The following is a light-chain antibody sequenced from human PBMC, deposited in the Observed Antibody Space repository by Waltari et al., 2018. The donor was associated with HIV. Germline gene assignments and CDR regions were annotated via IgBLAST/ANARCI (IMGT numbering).Light chain of an antibody. CDR1: SSDVGGYRY. Sequence: QSALTQPASVSGSPGQSITLPCTGTSSDVGGYRYVSWYQQHPGKAPKLMIYDVSERPSGVSNRFSGSKSGNAASLTISGLQAEDEADYYCSSYTTNNTCVFGGGTKLTVL. J-gene: IGLJ2*01. CDR3: SSYTTNNTCV. V-gene: IGLV2-14*01. CDR2: DVS.